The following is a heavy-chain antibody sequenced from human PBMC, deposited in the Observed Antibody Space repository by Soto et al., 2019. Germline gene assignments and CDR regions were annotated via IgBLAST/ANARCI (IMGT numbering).Heavy chain of an antibody. V-gene: IGHV3-21*01. D-gene: IGHD1-26*01. Sequence: EVQLVESGGGLVKPGGSLRLSCAASGFTFSSYSMNWVRQAPGKGLEWVSSISSSSSYIYYADSVKGRFTISRDNAKNSLYLQMNSLSAEDTAVYYCARDQTGGATTYWGQGTLVTVSS. CDR2: ISSSSSYI. CDR3: ARDQTGGATTY. J-gene: IGHJ4*02. CDR1: GFTFSSYS.